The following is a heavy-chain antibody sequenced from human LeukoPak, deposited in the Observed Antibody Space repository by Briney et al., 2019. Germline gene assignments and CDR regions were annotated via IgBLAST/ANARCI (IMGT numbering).Heavy chain of an antibody. J-gene: IGHJ3*02. CDR1: GFTFSTYS. V-gene: IGHV3-21*01. Sequence: GGSLRLSCAASGFTFSTYSMNWVRQAPGKGLEWVSYITSSSSYIYYADSVEGRFTISRDNAKKSLYLQMNSLRAEDTAVYYCATMIVVVIGAFDIWGQGTMVTVSS. CDR2: ITSSSSYI. CDR3: ATMIVVVIGAFDI. D-gene: IGHD3-22*01.